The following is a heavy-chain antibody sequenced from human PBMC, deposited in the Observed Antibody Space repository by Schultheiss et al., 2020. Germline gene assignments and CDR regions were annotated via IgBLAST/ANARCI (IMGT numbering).Heavy chain of an antibody. Sequence: GGSLRLSCAASGFTFSSYNMNWVRQAPGKGLEWVSIIYSGGSTYYADSVKGRFTISRDNSKNTLYLQMNSLRAEDTAVYYCARSQWLGLDYWGQGTLVTVSS. CDR3: ARSQWLGLDY. V-gene: IGHV3-53*01. CDR1: GFTFSSYN. CDR2: IYSGGST. D-gene: IGHD6-19*01. J-gene: IGHJ4*02.